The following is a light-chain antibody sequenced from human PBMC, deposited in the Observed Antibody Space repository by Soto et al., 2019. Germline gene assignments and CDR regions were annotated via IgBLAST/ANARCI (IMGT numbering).Light chain of an antibody. V-gene: IGKV3-11*01. CDR1: QSVSSY. CDR2: DAS. CDR3: QQRRYWRVT. J-gene: IGKJ1*01. Sequence: EIVLTQSPAILSMSPGERATLSCRASQSVSSYFAWYQQKPGQAPRLLIYDASNRAPGVPARFSGSGSGTDFTLTISSLEPEDFAVYYCQQRRYWRVTFGQGTKVEIK.